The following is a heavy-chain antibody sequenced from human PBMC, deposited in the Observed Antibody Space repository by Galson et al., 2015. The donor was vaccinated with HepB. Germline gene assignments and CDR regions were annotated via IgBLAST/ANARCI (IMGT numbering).Heavy chain of an antibody. D-gene: IGHD3-16*02. Sequence: YGITWVRQAPGQGLEWVGWISAYNGNINYGQKFLGRATMTTDTSTSTAYMELRSLRSDDTAVYYCARDSYRAVGTFDIWGQGTVVTVSS. CDR1: YG. V-gene: IGHV1-18*04. J-gene: IGHJ3*02. CDR2: ISAYNGNI. CDR3: ARDSYRAVGTFDI.